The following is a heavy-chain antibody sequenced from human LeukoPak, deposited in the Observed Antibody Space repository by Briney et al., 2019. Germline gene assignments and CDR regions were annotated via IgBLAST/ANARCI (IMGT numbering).Heavy chain of an antibody. D-gene: IGHD4-17*01. CDR1: GFTFSSYG. CDR3: AKATSVTTLFDY. CDR2: ISGSGSGGST. Sequence: GGTLRLSCAASGFTFSSYGMTWVRQAPGKGLEWVSAISGSGSGGSTYYADSVKGRFTISRDNSKNTLYLQMNSLRVEDTAVYYCAKATSVTTLFDYWGQGTLVTVSS. V-gene: IGHV3-23*01. J-gene: IGHJ4*02.